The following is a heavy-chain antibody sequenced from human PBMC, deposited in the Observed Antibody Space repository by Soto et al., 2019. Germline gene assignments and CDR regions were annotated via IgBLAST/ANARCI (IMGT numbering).Heavy chain of an antibody. CDR2: IKSKTDGGTT. CDR3: TTDPAPIAAAGTPFDY. D-gene: IGHD6-13*01. Sequence: LRLSCAASGFTFSNAWMSWVRQAPGKGLEWVGRIKSKTDGGTTDYAAPVKGRFTISRDDSKNTLYLQMNSLKTEDTAVYYCTTDPAPIAAAGTPFDYWGQGTLVTVSS. CDR1: GFTFSNAW. J-gene: IGHJ4*02. V-gene: IGHV3-15*01.